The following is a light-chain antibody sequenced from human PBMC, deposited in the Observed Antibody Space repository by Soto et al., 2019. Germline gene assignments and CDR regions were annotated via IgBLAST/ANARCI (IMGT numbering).Light chain of an antibody. CDR3: QLYNTYSLT. V-gene: IGKV1-5*01. CDR2: DAS. J-gene: IGKJ1*01. Sequence: DIQMTQSPSTLSASVGDRVTITCRASQSISTWLAWYQQKPGKAPKVLIFDASSLESGVPSRFSGSGSGTEFTLTISSLQPDDFATYYCQLYNTYSLTFGQGTKVDIK. CDR1: QSISTW.